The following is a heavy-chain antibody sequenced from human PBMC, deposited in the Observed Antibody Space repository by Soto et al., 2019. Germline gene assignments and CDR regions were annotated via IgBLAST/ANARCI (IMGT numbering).Heavy chain of an antibody. V-gene: IGHV1-24*01. CDR2: FDPEDGET. CDR1: GYTLTELS. D-gene: IGHD3-22*01. J-gene: IGHJ6*02. CDR3: ATAYYYDSSGKPSLGYYYYYGMDV. Sequence: ASVKVSCKVSGYTLTELSMHWVRQAPGKGLEWMGGFDPEDGETIYAQKFQGRVTMTEDTSTDTAYMELSSLRSEDTAVYYCATAYYYDSSGKPSLGYYYYYGMDVWGQGTTVTVSS.